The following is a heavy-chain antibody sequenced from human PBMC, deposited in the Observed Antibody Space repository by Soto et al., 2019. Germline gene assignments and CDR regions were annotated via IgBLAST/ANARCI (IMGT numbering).Heavy chain of an antibody. J-gene: IGHJ6*02. CDR3: ARVSWFYYYYGMDV. Sequence: PSETLSLTCAVYGGSFSGYYWSWIRQPPGKGLEWIGEINHSGSTNYNPSLKSRVTISVDTSKNQFSLKLSSVTAADTAVYYCARVSWFYYYYGMDVWGQGTTVTVSS. CDR2: INHSGST. D-gene: IGHD6-13*01. CDR1: GGSFSGYY. V-gene: IGHV4-34*01.